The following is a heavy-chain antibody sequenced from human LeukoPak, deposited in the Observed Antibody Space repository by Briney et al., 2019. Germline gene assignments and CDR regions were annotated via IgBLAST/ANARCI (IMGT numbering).Heavy chain of an antibody. CDR1: GYRFNDFW. D-gene: IGHD1-7*01. J-gene: IGHJ4*02. CDR3: ARRTRRNWNSDLWSFDY. CDR2: IQIADSET. V-gene: IGHV5-51*01. Sequence: GESLKISCQASGYRFNDFWVGWARQVPGKGLEWMGIIQIADSETTYSPSFQGQVTISADTSLNTAHLQWNSLTASDTAIYYCARRTRRNWNSDLWSFDYWGQGTLVSVSS.